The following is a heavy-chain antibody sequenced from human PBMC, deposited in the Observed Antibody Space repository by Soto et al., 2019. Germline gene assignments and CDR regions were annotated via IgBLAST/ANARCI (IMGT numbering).Heavy chain of an antibody. CDR3: ANWWLHPSGYYYYGMDV. J-gene: IGHJ6*02. Sequence: ASVKVSCKASGYTFTSYGISWVRQAPGQGLEWMGWISAYNGNTNYTQKLQGRVTMTTDTSTSTAYMELRSLRSDDTAVYYCANWWLHPSGYYYYGMDVWGQGTTVTVSS. D-gene: IGHD2-8*02. CDR1: GYTFTSYG. V-gene: IGHV1-18*04. CDR2: ISAYNGNT.